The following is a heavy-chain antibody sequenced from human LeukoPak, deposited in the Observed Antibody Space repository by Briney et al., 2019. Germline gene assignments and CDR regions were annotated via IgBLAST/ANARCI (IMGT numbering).Heavy chain of an antibody. CDR1: GYTFTSYA. Sequence: GASVKVSCKASGYTFTSYAMHWVRQAPGQRLEWMGWINAGNGNTKYSQKFQGRVTITRDTSASTAYMELSSLRSEDTAVYYCARISDGDYGWAGYWGQGTLVTVSS. CDR2: INAGNGNT. V-gene: IGHV1-3*01. CDR3: ARISDGDYGWAGY. J-gene: IGHJ4*02. D-gene: IGHD4-17*01.